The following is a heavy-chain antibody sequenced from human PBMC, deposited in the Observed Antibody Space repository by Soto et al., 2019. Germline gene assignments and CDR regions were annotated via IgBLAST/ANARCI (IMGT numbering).Heavy chain of an antibody. CDR3: AHRLRRALYDFWSGYYCDY. J-gene: IGHJ4*02. V-gene: IGHV2-5*01. Sequence: QITLKESGPTLVKPTQTLTLTCTFSGFSLSTSGVGVGWIRQPPGKALEWLALIYWNDDKRYSPSLKSRLTSSRDTSKNQVVLTMTNMDPVDTATYYCAHRLRRALYDFWSGYYCDYWGQGTLVTVSS. CDR1: GFSLSTSGVG. CDR2: IYWNDDK. D-gene: IGHD3-3*01.